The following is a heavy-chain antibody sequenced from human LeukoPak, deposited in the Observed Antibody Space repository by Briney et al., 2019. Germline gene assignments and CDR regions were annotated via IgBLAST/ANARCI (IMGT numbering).Heavy chain of an antibody. J-gene: IGHJ6*02. Sequence: SQTLSLTCVISGDSVSSNSAAWNWIRQSPSRGLEWLGRTYYRSKWYNDYAASVKSRITINSDTSKNQFSLQLNSVTPEDTAVYYCARDKEGATGGGYYYYGMDVWGQGITVTVSS. CDR2: TYYRSKWYN. CDR3: ARDKEGATGGGYYYYGMDV. D-gene: IGHD1-26*01. CDR1: GDSVSSNSAA. V-gene: IGHV6-1*01.